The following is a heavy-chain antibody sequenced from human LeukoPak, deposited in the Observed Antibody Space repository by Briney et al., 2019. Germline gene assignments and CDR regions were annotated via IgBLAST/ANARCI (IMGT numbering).Heavy chain of an antibody. V-gene: IGHV3-30*02. Sequence: GGSLRLSCAASGFTFSSYAMSWVRQAPGKGLEWVAFIRYDGSNKYYADSVKGRFTFSRDNSKNTLYLQMNSLRAEDTAVYYCAKTGSYCSSTSCKTNWFDPWGQGTLVTVSS. CDR3: AKTGSYCSSTSCKTNWFDP. D-gene: IGHD2-2*01. CDR2: IRYDGSNK. CDR1: GFTFSSYA. J-gene: IGHJ5*02.